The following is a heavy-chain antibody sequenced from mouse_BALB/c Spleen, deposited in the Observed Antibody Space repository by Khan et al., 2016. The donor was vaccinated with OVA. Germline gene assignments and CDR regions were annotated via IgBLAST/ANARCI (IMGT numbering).Heavy chain of an antibody. V-gene: IGHV2-6*02. Sequence: ESGPGLVTPSQSLSITCTVSGFSLTSYGVHWVRQPPGKGLEWLVVIWSDGSTNYNSVLKSRLSISKDNSKSQVFLKMNSLQTDDTAIYYCARWFDGYSSLYAMDYWGQGTSGTVSS. CDR3: ARWFDGYSSLYAMDY. CDR1: GFSLTSYG. CDR2: IWSDGST. J-gene: IGHJ4*01. D-gene: IGHD2-3*01.